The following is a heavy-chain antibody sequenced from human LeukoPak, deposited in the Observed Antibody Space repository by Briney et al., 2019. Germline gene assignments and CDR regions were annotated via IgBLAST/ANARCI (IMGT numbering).Heavy chain of an antibody. Sequence: GGSLRLSCAASGFTFSRYAMSWVRQAPGKGLEWVSGISGSGSGGSTYYADSVKGRFTISRDNSKNTLYLQMNSLRTEDTAVYYCAKDLFDWLYYWGQGTLVTVSS. CDR2: ISGSGSGGST. CDR3: AKDLFDWLYY. CDR1: GFTFSRYA. V-gene: IGHV3-23*01. D-gene: IGHD3-9*01. J-gene: IGHJ4*02.